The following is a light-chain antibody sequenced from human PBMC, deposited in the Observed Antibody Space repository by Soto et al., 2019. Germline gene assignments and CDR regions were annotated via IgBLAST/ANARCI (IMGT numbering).Light chain of an antibody. J-gene: IGKJ3*01. CDR3: QQYNNSPFT. CDR2: GAS. CDR1: QSISNSY. V-gene: IGKV3-20*01. Sequence: IVLTQSPGTLSLSPGERATLSCRASQSISNSYLAWYQQKPGQAPRLLIYGASSRATGIPDRFSGSGSGTDFTLTISRLEPEDFAVYYCQQYNNSPFTFGPGTKVDIK.